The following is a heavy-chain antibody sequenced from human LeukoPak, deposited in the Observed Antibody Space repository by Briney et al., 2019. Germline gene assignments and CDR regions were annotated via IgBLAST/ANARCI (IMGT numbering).Heavy chain of an antibody. J-gene: IGHJ4*02. CDR1: GGSISSSSYY. Sequence: PSETLSLTCTVSGGSISSSSYYWGWIRQPPGKGLEWIGSIYYSGSTYYNPSLKSRVTISVDTSKNQFSLKLSSVTAADTAVYYCARDLRRDPPYYDFWSGYQGGQGTLVTVSS. CDR3: ARDLRRDPPYYDFWSGYQ. D-gene: IGHD3-3*01. V-gene: IGHV4-39*07. CDR2: IYYSGST.